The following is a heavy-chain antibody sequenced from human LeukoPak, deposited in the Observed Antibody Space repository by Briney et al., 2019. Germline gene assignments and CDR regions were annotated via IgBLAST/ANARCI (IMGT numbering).Heavy chain of an antibody. CDR3: VTIDGWSNFDY. Sequence: GGSLRLSCAASGFTFSSNGMNWVRQAPGKGLEWVAIVWYDGSKEYYADSVKGRFTISRDNSKNTVYLQMNSLRAEDTAVYYCVTIDGWSNFDYWGQGTLVTVSS. CDR1: GFTFSSNG. CDR2: VWYDGSKE. J-gene: IGHJ4*02. V-gene: IGHV3-33*01. D-gene: IGHD3-10*01.